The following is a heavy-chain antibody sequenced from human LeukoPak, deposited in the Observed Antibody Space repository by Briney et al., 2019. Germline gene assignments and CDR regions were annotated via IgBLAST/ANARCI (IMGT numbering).Heavy chain of an antibody. CDR1: GFTFSSYG. Sequence: GGSLRLSCAASGFTFSSYGMHWVRQAPGKGLEWVAVIWYDGSNKHYADSVKGRFTISRDNSKNTLYLQMNSLRAEDTAVYYCAKVLWIAAAEPFDYWGQGTLVTVSS. D-gene: IGHD6-13*01. J-gene: IGHJ4*02. CDR2: IWYDGSNK. CDR3: AKVLWIAAAEPFDY. V-gene: IGHV3-33*06.